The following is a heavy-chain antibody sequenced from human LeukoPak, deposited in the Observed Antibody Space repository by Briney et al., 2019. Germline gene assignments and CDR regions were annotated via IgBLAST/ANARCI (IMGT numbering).Heavy chain of an antibody. CDR3: ARLAVAATWYFDY. V-gene: IGHV3-53*01. CDR2: IYSGGST. CDR1: GFTFSSHS. J-gene: IGHJ4*02. D-gene: IGHD6-19*01. Sequence: GGSLRLSCAASGFTFSSHSMNWVRQAPGKGLEWVSVIYSGGSTYYADSVKGRFTISRDNSRNTLFLQMNSLRAEDTAVYYCARLAVAATWYFDYWGQGTLVTVSS.